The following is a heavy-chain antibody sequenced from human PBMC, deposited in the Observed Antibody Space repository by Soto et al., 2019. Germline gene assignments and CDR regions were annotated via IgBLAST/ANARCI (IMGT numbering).Heavy chain of an antibody. Sequence: QVQLVESGGGVVQPGRSLRLSCAASGFTFSSYGMHWVRQAPGKGLEWVEVISYGGSNKYYADSVKGRFTISRDNSKNTLYLQMNSLRADDTAVYYCAKDVVVGATPGLGDYYYYYGMDGWGQGTTVTVSS. D-gene: IGHD1-26*01. J-gene: IGHJ6*02. CDR1: GFTFSSYG. CDR3: AKDVVVGATPGLGDYYYYYGMDG. CDR2: ISYGGSNK. V-gene: IGHV3-30*18.